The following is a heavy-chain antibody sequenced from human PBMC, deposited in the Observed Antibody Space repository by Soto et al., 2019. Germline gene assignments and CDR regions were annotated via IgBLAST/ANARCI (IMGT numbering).Heavy chain of an antibody. D-gene: IGHD2-21*01. Sequence: QVQLVQSGAEVKKPGASVKVSCKASGYTFTGSQIHWVRQAPGQGLEWMGWINPNSGGTNYAQKFQGRVTMTSDTSITTAYMELNGLTSDDTAVYYGARVRTIVAPGNWGQVTLVSVSS. CDR1: GYTFTGSQ. J-gene: IGHJ4*02. CDR3: ARVRTIVAPGN. CDR2: INPNSGGT. V-gene: IGHV1-2*02.